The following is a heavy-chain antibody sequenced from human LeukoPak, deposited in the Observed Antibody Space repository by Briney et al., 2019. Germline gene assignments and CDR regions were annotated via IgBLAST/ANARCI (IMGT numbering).Heavy chain of an antibody. V-gene: IGHV3-48*01. CDR2: ISSSSSTI. CDR3: ARVRADVGYSSSWGDY. D-gene: IGHD6-13*01. J-gene: IGHJ4*02. CDR1: GFTFSSYS. Sequence: GRSLRLSCAASGFTFSSYSMNWVRQAPGKGLGWVSYISSSSSTIYYTDSVKGRFTISRDNAKNSLYLQMNSLRAEDTAVYYCARVRADVGYSSSWGDYWGQGTLVTVSS.